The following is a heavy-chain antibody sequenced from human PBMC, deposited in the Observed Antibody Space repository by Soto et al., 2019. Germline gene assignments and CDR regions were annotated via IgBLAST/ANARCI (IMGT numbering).Heavy chain of an antibody. J-gene: IGHJ6*03. CDR2: INHSGST. V-gene: IGHV4-34*01. CDR3: ARGPRRVGYYHYYYMDV. D-gene: IGHD1-26*01. CDR1: GGSFSGYY. Sequence: SETLSLTCAVYGGSFSGYYWSWIRQPPGKGLEWIGEINHSGSTNYNPSLKSRVTISVDTSKNQFSLKLSSVTAADTAVYYCARGPRRVGYYHYYYMDVWGKGTTVTVSS.